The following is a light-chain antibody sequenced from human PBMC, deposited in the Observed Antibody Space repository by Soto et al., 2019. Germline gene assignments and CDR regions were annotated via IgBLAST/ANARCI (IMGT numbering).Light chain of an antibody. J-gene: IGLJ1*01. CDR3: SSYGSSTTFV. V-gene: IGLV2-14*01. CDR2: EVR. Sequence: QSALTQPASVSGSPGQSITISCTGTSSDVGAYNFVSWYQQYPGKAPKVIIFEVRKRPSGVSNRFSGSKSGDTASLTISGLQAEDEADYYCSSYGSSTTFVFGTGIKVTVL. CDR1: SSDVGAYNF.